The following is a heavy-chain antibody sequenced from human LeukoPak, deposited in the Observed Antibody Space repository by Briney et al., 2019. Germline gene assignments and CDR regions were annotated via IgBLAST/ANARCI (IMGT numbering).Heavy chain of an antibody. CDR3: ASLGYCSSTSCYMGSYYYYYGMDV. Sequence: GGSLRLSSAASRFTFTSYAMSWVPQAPGQGLECVSAISGSGGSTYYADSVQGRFTISRDNSKNTLYLQMNSLRAEDTAVYYCASLGYCSSTSCYMGSYYYYYGMDVWGQGTTVTVSS. CDR1: RFTFTSYA. V-gene: IGHV3-23*01. CDR2: ISGSGGST. J-gene: IGHJ6*02. D-gene: IGHD2-2*02.